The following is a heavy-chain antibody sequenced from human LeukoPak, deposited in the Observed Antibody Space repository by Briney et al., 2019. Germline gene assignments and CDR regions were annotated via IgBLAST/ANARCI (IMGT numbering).Heavy chain of an antibody. J-gene: IGHJ4*02. D-gene: IGHD6-13*01. CDR3: AKVDGIAAAGTSVDY. CDR2: ISYDGSNK. V-gene: IGHV3-30*18. Sequence: GRSLRLSCAASGFTFSSYGMHWVRQAPGKGLEWVAVISYDGSNKYYADSVKGRFTISRDNSKNTLYLQMNSLRAEDTAVYYCAKVDGIAAAGTSVDYWGQGTLVTVSS. CDR1: GFTFSSYG.